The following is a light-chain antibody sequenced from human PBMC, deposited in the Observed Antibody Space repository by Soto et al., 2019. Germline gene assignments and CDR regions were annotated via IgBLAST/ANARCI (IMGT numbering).Light chain of an antibody. CDR1: QSVSSD. J-gene: IGKJ4*01. CDR3: QPYNNWPLT. Sequence: EIVITQSPATLSVSPGERATLSCRASQSVSSDLAWYQHKPGQTPRLLIYDTSTRATGVPTRFSGSRSGAEFTLTINSLKSEDFAVYYCQPYNNWPLTFGGGTKGDIK. CDR2: DTS. V-gene: IGKV3-15*01.